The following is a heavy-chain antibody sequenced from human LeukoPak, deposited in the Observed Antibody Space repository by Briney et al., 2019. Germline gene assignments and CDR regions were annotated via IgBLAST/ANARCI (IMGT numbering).Heavy chain of an antibody. Sequence: SETLSLTCTVSGGSIINYYWSWIRQPAGTGLEWVGRIYVTGSTIYNPSLQSRLSMSVDPSKNPFSLRLPSVTAADTAVYYCARLKYYDSTGYSPGYYMDVWGKGITVTVSS. CDR3: ARLKYYDSTGYSPGYYMDV. CDR2: IYVTGST. CDR1: GGSIINYY. D-gene: IGHD3-22*01. J-gene: IGHJ6*03. V-gene: IGHV4-4*07.